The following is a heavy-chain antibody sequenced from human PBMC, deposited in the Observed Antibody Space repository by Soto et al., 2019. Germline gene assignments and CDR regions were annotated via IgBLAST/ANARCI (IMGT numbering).Heavy chain of an antibody. CDR3: AREYDSSGYLHYGMDV. J-gene: IGHJ6*02. CDR1: GGTFSSYA. Sequence: SVKVSCKASGGTFSSYAISWVRQAPGQGLEWMGGIIPIFGTANYAQKFQGRVTITADESTSTAYMELSSLRSEDTAVYYCAREYDSSGYLHYGMDVWGQGTTVTVSS. V-gene: IGHV1-69*13. D-gene: IGHD3-22*01. CDR2: IIPIFGTA.